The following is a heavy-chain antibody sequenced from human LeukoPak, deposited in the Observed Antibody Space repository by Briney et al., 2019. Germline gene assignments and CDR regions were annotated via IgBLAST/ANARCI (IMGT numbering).Heavy chain of an antibody. CDR1: RYSFTGYY. CDR3: ARDEGYYNYMDV. J-gene: IGHJ6*03. Sequence: ASVKVSCKASRYSFTGYYMHWVRLAPGQGLEWMGWINVDSGGTKYAEKFQGRVTMTRDTSISTAYMERSRLRSDDTAVYYCARDEGYYNYMDVWGKGTTVSVSS. V-gene: IGHV1-2*02. CDR2: INVDSGGT.